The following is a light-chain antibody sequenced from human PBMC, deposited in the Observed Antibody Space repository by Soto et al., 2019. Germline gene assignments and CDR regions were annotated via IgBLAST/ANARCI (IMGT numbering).Light chain of an antibody. CDR1: NIGIKS. V-gene: IGLV3-21*01. CDR2: YDS. CDR3: QVWDSSSDHGV. Sequence: SYELTQPPSVSVAPGKTARITCGGNNIGIKSVHWYQQKPGQAPVLVIYYDSDRPSGIPERFSGSNSGNTATLTISRVEAGDEADYYCQVWDSSSDHGVFGGGTKVTVL. J-gene: IGLJ2*01.